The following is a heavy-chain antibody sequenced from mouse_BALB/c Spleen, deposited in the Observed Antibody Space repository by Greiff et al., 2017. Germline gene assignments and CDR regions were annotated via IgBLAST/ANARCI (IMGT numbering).Heavy chain of an antibody. J-gene: IGHJ4*01. Sequence: VQLQQSGAELARPGASVKLSCKASGYTFTSYWMQWVKQRPGQGLEWIGAIYPGDGDTRYTQKFKGKATLTADKSSSTAYMQLSSLASEDSAVYYCARGLGAMDYWGQGTSVTVSS. CDR2: IYPGDGDT. CDR1: GYTFTSYW. CDR3: ARGLGAMDY. V-gene: IGHV1-87*01. D-gene: IGHD3-3*01.